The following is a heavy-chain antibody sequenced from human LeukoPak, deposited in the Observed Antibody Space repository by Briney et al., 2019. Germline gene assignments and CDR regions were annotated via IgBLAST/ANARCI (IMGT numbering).Heavy chain of an antibody. D-gene: IGHD2-2*01. CDR2: INHSGST. V-gene: IGHV4-34*01. Sequence: SETLSLTCAVYGGSFSGYYWSWIRQPPGKGLEWIGEINHSGSTNYNPSLKSRVTISVDTSKNQFSLKLSSVTAADTAVYYCARGGDIVVVPAAWGFDYWGQGTLATVSS. CDR3: ARGGDIVVVPAAWGFDY. J-gene: IGHJ4*02. CDR1: GGSFSGYY.